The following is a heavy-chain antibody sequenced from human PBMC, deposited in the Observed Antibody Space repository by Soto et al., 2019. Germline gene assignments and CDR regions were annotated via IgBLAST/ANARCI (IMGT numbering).Heavy chain of an antibody. J-gene: IGHJ3*02. Sequence: QVQLVQSGAEVKKPGASVKVSCKDSGYTFTGYYMHWVRQAPGQGLEWMGWINPNSGGTNYAQKFQGWVTLTRDTSISTADMELSRLGSDATAVYYCATSGSLLAFDIWGKGTMVTVSS. CDR2: INPNSGGT. D-gene: IGHD1-26*01. CDR3: ATSGSLLAFDI. CDR1: GYTFTGYY. V-gene: IGHV1-2*04.